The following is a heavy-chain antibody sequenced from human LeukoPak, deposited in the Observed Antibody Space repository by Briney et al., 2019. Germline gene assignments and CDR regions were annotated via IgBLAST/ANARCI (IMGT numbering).Heavy chain of an antibody. CDR3: ARESTYWYFDL. Sequence: ASVKVSCKTSGYTFTSYAMHWVRQAPGQRLEWMGWINAGNGNTKYSQKFQGRVTITRDTSASTAYMELSSLRSEDTAVYYCARESTYWYFDLWGRGTLVTVSS. V-gene: IGHV1-3*01. CDR2: INAGNGNT. J-gene: IGHJ2*01. CDR1: GYTFTSYA.